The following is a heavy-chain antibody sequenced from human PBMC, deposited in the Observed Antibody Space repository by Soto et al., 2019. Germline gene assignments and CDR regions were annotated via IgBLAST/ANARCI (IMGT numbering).Heavy chain of an antibody. J-gene: IGHJ6*02. CDR1: GYTFTSYG. CDR2: ISAYNGNT. CDR3: ARAYGSSTSCYAGSVSYYYYGMDV. Sequence: QVPLVQSGAEVKKPGASVKVSCKASGYTFTSYGISWVRQAPGQGLEWMGWISAYNGNTNYAQKLQGRVTMTTDTSTSTAYMELRSLRSDDTAVYYCARAYGSSTSCYAGSVSYYYYGMDVWGQGTTVTVSS. V-gene: IGHV1-18*01. D-gene: IGHD2-2*01.